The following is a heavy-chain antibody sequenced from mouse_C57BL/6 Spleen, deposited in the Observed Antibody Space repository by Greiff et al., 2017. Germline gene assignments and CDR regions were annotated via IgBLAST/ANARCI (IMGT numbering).Heavy chain of an antibody. CDR3: TRDRDYGPFAY. J-gene: IGHJ3*01. Sequence: EVKLVESGEGLVKPGGSLKLSCAASGFTFSSYAMSWVRQTPEKRLEWVAYISSGGDYIYYADTVKGRFTISRDNARNTLYLQMSSLKSEDTAMYYCTRDRDYGPFAYWGQGTLVTVSA. V-gene: IGHV5-9-1*02. CDR2: ISSGGDYI. D-gene: IGHD2-4*01. CDR1: GFTFSSYA.